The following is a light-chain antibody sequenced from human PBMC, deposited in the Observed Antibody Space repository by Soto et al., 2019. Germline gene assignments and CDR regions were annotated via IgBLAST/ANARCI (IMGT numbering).Light chain of an antibody. CDR1: TGAVTSGHY. CDR2: DTN. J-gene: IGLJ1*01. CDR3: LLSYNGPSV. V-gene: IGLV7-46*01. Sequence: QAVVTQEPSLTVSPGGTVTLTCGSSTGAVTSGHYPYWFQQKPGQAPRTLIYDTNNKHSWTPARFSGSLLGGKAALTLSGAQPEDEAEYYCLLSYNGPSVFGTGTKVTVL.